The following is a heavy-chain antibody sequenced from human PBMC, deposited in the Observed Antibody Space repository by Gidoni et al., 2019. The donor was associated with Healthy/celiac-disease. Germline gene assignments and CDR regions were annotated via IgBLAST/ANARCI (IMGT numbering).Heavy chain of an antibody. CDR2: IYYSGST. V-gene: IGHV4-59*01. Sequence: QVQLQDAAPGLVKPSKTMSLTCTVSDGSTSSYYWSWIRQPPGKGLEWIGYIYYSGSTNYNPSLKSRVTISVDTSKNQFSRKLSSVTAADTAVYYCARGGRPTHFDYWGQGTLVTVSS. D-gene: IGHD1-26*01. J-gene: IGHJ4*02. CDR3: ARGGRPTHFDY. CDR1: DGSTSSYY.